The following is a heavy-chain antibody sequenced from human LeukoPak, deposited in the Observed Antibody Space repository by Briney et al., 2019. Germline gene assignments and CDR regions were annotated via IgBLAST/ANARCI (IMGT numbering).Heavy chain of an antibody. J-gene: IGHJ3*02. CDR3: ARGGGRTPYDILTGGAFDI. Sequence: GGSLRLSCAASGFTFSSYWMSWVRQAPGKGLEWVANIKQDGSEKYYVDSVKGRFTISRDNAKNSLYLQMNSLRAEDTAVYYCARGGGRTPYDILTGGAFDIWGQGTMVTVSS. V-gene: IGHV3-7*01. D-gene: IGHD3-9*01. CDR2: IKQDGSEK. CDR1: GFTFSSYW.